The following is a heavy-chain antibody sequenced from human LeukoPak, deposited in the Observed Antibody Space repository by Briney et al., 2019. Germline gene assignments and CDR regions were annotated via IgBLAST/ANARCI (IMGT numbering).Heavy chain of an antibody. CDR2: FGTRSTSI. V-gene: IGHV3-21*01. D-gene: IGHD1-1*01. CDR3: AREVNEGFDF. Sequence: GGSLRLSCTASGFTFSGYSMNWIRQAPGKGLEWVSSFGTRSTSIYHAGSVKGRFAISRDNAKNSLYLQKNSLRAEDTALYYCAREVNEGFDFWGQGTLVTVSS. J-gene: IGHJ4*02. CDR1: GFTFSGYS.